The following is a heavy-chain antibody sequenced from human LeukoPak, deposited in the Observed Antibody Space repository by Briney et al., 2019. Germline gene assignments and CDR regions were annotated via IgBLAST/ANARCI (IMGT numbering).Heavy chain of an antibody. Sequence: PSETLSLTCTVSGGSISTYYWSWIRQPPGKALEWIGYIYYSGSTNYNPSLKSRVTISVDTSKKQFSLKLSSVTAADTAVYSCAREYYYDSSGYYPPHAFDIWGQGTMVTVSS. V-gene: IGHV4-59*01. J-gene: IGHJ3*02. CDR3: AREYYYDSSGYYPPHAFDI. D-gene: IGHD3-22*01. CDR2: IYYSGST. CDR1: GGSISTYY.